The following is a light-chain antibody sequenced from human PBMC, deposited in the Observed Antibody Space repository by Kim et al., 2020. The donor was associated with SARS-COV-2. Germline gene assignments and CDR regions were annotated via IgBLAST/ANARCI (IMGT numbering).Light chain of an antibody. CDR3: QQYGSSPKT. CDR2: GAS. Sequence: SLSPGEAATASCRASQSVSSFLAWYQQKPGQAPRLLIFGASSRATGVPDRFSGSGSGTDFTLTVSRLEPEDFAVYYCQQYGSSPKTFGQGTKLEI. V-gene: IGKV3-20*01. J-gene: IGKJ2*01. CDR1: QSVSSF.